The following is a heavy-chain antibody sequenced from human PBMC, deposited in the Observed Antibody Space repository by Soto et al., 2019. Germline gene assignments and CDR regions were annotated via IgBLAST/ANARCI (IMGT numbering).Heavy chain of an antibody. Sequence: GGSLRLSCAASGFTFSNAWMSWVRQAPGKGLEWVGRIKSKTDGGTTDYAAPVKGRFTISRDDSKNTLYLQMNSLKTEDTAVYYCTTAVAGTWVFDYWGQGTLVTVSS. J-gene: IGHJ4*02. CDR3: TTAVAGTWVFDY. CDR2: IKSKTDGGTT. D-gene: IGHD6-19*01. V-gene: IGHV3-15*01. CDR1: GFTFSNAW.